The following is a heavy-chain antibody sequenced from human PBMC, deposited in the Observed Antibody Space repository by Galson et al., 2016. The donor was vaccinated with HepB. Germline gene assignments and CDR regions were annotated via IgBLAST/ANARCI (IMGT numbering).Heavy chain of an antibody. CDR3: ARTGGGYCDGERCYNWFDP. CDR1: GGTFSSYA. CDR2: IIPIFRTT. D-gene: IGHD2-21*01. Sequence: SVKVSCKASGGTFSSYALSWVRQAPGQGLEWMGRIIPIFRTTNYAQKFQGRVSITADESTSTAYMDLRSLTSDDTAVYYCARTGGGYCDGERCYNWFDPWGQGTLVSVSS. V-gene: IGHV1-69*13. J-gene: IGHJ5*02.